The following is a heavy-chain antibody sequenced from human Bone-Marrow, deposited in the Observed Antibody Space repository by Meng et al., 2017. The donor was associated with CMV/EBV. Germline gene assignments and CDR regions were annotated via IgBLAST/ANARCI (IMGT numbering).Heavy chain of an antibody. D-gene: IGHD5-24*01. CDR3: ARDSGEMAGDLYYFDD. J-gene: IGHJ4*02. CDR2: IDYSGST. Sequence: SETLSLTCTVSGGFIRSYYWNWIRQPAGKGLEWIGNIDYSGSTNYNPSLKSRVTISVDTSKNQFSVNLRSVTAADTAVYYCARDSGEMAGDLYYFDDWGQGTLVTVSS. CDR1: GGFIRSYY. V-gene: IGHV4-59*01.